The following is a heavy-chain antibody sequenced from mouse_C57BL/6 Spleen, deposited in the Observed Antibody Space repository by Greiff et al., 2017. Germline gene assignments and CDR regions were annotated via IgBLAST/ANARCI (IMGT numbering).Heavy chain of an antibody. J-gene: IGHJ4*01. Sequence: VQLQQSGPGLVQPSQSLSITCTVSGFSLTSYGVHWVRQPPGKGLEWLGVIWSGGSTDYNAAFMSRLSISKDNSKIQVFFKINSMQADDTARYYCSKNWPLSGSRGAMDYWGQGTSATVSS. CDR1: GFSLTSYG. CDR3: SKNWPLSGSRGAMDY. CDR2: IWSGGST. V-gene: IGHV2-4*01. D-gene: IGHD1-1*01.